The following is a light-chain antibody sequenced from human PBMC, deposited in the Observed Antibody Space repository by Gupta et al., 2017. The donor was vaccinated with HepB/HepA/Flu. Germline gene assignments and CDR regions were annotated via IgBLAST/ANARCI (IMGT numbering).Light chain of an antibody. CDR2: RNN. CDR3: ATWDDSLSGYV. J-gene: IGLJ1*01. V-gene: IGLV1-47*01. CDR1: SSNIGSNY. Sequence: QSVLTQPPSASGTPGQRVTISCSGSSSNIGSNYLYWYQQFPGTAPKLLIYRNNQRPSGVPDRFSSSKSGTSASLAISGLRSDDEADYYCATWDDSLSGYVFGNGTNVTVL.